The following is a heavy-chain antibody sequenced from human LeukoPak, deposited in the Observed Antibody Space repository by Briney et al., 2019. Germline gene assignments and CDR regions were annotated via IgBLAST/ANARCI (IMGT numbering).Heavy chain of an antibody. CDR2: ISSSSSYI. CDR1: GFTFSSYS. V-gene: IGHV3-21*01. CDR3: ARSYGDYVPFDY. J-gene: IGHJ4*02. D-gene: IGHD4-17*01. Sequence: GGSLRLSCAASGFTFSSYSMNWVRQAPGKGLEWVSSISSSSSYIYYADSVKGRFTISRDNAKNSLYLQMNSLRAEDTAVYYCARSYGDYVPFDYWGQGTLVTVSS.